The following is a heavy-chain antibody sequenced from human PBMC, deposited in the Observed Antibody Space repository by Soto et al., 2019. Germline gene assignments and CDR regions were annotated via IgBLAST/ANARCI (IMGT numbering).Heavy chain of an antibody. V-gene: IGHV3-74*01. CDR3: ARVSGTIFGVVHPTFDY. CDR2: INSDGSST. D-gene: IGHD3-3*01. CDR1: GFTFSSYW. Sequence: GGSLRLSCAASGFTFSSYWMHWVRRAPGKGLVWVSRINSDGSSTSYADSVKGRFTISRDNAKNTLYLQMNSLRAEDTAVYYCARVSGTIFGVVHPTFDYWGQGTLVTVSS. J-gene: IGHJ4*02.